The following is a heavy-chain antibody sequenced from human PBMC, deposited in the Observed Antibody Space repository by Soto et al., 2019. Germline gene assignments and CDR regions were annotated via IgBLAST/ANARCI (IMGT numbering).Heavy chain of an antibody. CDR1: GITFSSYA. Sequence: PGGSLRLSCAASGITFSSYAMSWVRQAPGKGVEWVSGISGSGSRTSYADSVKGRFTISRDNSKNTLYLQMNSLRAEDTALYYCAKMKDFWSGSPTYSSHYCGQGTLVTVST. CDR3: AKMKDFWSGSPTYSSHY. J-gene: IGHJ4*02. V-gene: IGHV3-23*01. D-gene: IGHD3-3*01. CDR2: ISGSGSRT.